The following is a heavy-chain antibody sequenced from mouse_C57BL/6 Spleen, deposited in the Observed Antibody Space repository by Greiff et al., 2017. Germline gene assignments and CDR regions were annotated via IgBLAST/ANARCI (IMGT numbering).Heavy chain of an antibody. CDR1: GFTFSSYG. J-gene: IGHJ2*01. V-gene: IGHV5-6*02. CDR3: ARHWDEEDYFDY. Sequence: EVKLVESGGDLVKPGGSLKLSCAASGFTFSSYGMSWVRQTPDKRLEWVATISSGGSYTYYPDSVKGRCTISRDNAKNTLYLQMSSLKSEDTAVYYCARHWDEEDYFDYWGQGTTLTVSS. D-gene: IGHD4-1*01. CDR2: ISSGGSYT.